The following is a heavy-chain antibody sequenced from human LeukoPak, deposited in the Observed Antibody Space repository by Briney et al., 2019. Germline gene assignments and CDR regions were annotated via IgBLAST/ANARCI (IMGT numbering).Heavy chain of an antibody. CDR2: IYSGDST. V-gene: IGHV3-53*01. Sequence: GGSLRLSCAASGFTFSSYSMNWVRQAPGKGLEWVSVIYSGDSTYYADSAKGRFTISRDNSKNTLYLQMNSLRAEDTAVYYCARDPRYGSGSDDYWGQGTLVTVSS. CDR1: GFTFSSYS. D-gene: IGHD3-10*01. J-gene: IGHJ4*02. CDR3: ARDPRYGSGSDDY.